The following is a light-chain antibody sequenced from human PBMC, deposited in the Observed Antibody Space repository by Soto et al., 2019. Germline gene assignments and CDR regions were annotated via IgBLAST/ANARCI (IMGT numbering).Light chain of an antibody. CDR2: KAS. V-gene: IGKV1-5*03. J-gene: IGKJ1*01. CDR3: QQYNSYCT. Sequence: DIQMTQSPSTLSASVGDRVTITCRASQSISSWLAWYQQKPGKAPKLLIYKASSLESGVPSRFSGSGSGTEFTLTSSSLQPDDFATYYCQQYNSYCTFGQGTKVEIK. CDR1: QSISSW.